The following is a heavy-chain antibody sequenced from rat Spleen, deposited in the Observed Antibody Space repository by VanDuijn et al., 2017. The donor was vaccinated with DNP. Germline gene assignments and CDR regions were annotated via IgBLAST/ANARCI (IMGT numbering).Heavy chain of an antibody. CDR2: VNTGGGIT. V-gene: IGHV5-27*01. CDR3: IKGGYYYFDY. Sequence: EVHLMESGGGLVQPGRSLKLSCAASGFTFSNYDMAWVRQAPSKGLEWVASVNTGGGITYYRDSVKGRFIVSRDNAKSTLNLQMDSLRSEDTATYYCIKGGYYYFDYWGQGVMVIVSS. CDR1: GFTFSNYD. J-gene: IGHJ2*01. D-gene: IGHD2-5*01.